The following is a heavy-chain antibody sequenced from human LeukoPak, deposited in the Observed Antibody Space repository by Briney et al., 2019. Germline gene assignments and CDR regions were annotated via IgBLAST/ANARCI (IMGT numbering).Heavy chain of an antibody. CDR3: AREYYDSSGYYYYGMDV. Sequence: SETLSLTCTVSGGSVSSGSYYWSWIRQHPGKGLEWIGYIYYSGSTYYNPSLKSRVTISVDTSKNQFSLKLSSVTAADTAVYYCAREYYDSSGYYYYGMDVWGQGTTVTVSS. CDR1: GGSVSSGSYY. D-gene: IGHD3-22*01. CDR2: IYYSGST. J-gene: IGHJ6*02. V-gene: IGHV4-31*03.